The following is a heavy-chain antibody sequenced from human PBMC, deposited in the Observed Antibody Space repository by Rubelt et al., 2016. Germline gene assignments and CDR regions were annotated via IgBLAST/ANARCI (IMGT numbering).Heavy chain of an antibody. D-gene: IGHD6-19*01. Sequence: QVTLRESGPALVKPTQTLTLTCTFSGFSLSTSGMCVSWIRQPPGQALEWLALIDWDDDKYYSTSLKTRLTISKDTFKNQVVLTMSNMDPGDTATYYCARIAVAGTGFDYWGQGTLVTVSS. CDR2: IDWDDDK. J-gene: IGHJ4*02. V-gene: IGHV2-70*01. CDR1: GFSLSTSGMC. CDR3: ARIAVAGTGFDY.